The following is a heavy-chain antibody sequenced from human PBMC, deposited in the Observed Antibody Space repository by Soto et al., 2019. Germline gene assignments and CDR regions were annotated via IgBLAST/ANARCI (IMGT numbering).Heavy chain of an antibody. CDR1: GFTFSTYG. CDR3: AKDWAPSSAAYYFDY. D-gene: IGHD6-19*01. V-gene: IGHV3-30*18. CDR2: ISFDGSYK. Sequence: GGSLRLSCAGSGFTFSTYGIHWVRQAPGKGLEWVAVISFDGSYKYYADSVKGRFTISRDNSKNTLYLQMSSLRAEDTAVYYCAKDWAPSSAAYYFDYWGQGTLVTVSS. J-gene: IGHJ4*02.